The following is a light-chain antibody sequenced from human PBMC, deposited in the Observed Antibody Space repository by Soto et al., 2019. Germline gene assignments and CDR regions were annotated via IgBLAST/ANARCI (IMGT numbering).Light chain of an antibody. J-gene: IGLJ3*02. CDR2: EGS. CDR3: CSYAGSSTWV. CDR1: SSDVGSYNL. V-gene: IGLV2-23*01. Sequence: QSALTQPASVSGSPGQSITISCTGTSSDVGSYNLVSWYQQHPGKAPQLMIYEGSRRPSGVSNCFSGSKSGNTASVTSSGLQAEDEADYYCCSYAGSSTWVFGGGTKLTVL.